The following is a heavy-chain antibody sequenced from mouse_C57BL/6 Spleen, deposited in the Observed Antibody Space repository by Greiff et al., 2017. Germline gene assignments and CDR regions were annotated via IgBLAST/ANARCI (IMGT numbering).Heavy chain of an antibody. CDR3: AKYYGSSYVDWYFDV. D-gene: IGHD1-1*01. CDR1: GYTFTSYW. V-gene: IGHV1-50*01. Sequence: QVQLQQPGAELVKPGASVKLSCKASGYTFTSYWMQWVNQRPGQGLEWIGEIDPSDSSTNYNQKFKCKATLTVDTSSSTAYMQLSSLTSEDSAVYYCAKYYGSSYVDWYFDVWGTGTTVTVSS. CDR2: IDPSDSST. J-gene: IGHJ1*03.